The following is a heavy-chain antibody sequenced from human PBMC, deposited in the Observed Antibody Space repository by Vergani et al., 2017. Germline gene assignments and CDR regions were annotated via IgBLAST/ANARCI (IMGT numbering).Heavy chain of an antibody. D-gene: IGHD3-10*01. CDR2: IYYSGST. J-gene: IGHJ4*02. V-gene: IGHV4-59*01. Sequence: QVQLQESGPGLVKPSETLSLTCTVSGGSISSYYWSWIRQPPGKGLEWIGYIYYSGSTNYNPSLKSRVTISVDTSKNQFSLKLSSVTAADTAVYYCARDPSYYYGSGSYYTGYWGQGTLVTVSS. CDR1: GGSISSYY. CDR3: ARDPSYYYGSGSYYTGY.